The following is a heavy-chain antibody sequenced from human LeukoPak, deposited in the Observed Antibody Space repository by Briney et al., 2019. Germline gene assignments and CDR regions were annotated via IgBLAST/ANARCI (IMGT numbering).Heavy chain of an antibody. J-gene: IGHJ5*02. CDR3: ARSELFWSGPATMGWFDP. Sequence: SETLSLTCTVSGGSISSSSYYWGWIRQPPGKGLEWIGSIYYSGSTYYNPSLKSRVTISVDTSKNQFSLKLSSVTAADTAVYYCARSELFWSGPATMGWFDPWGQGTLVTVSS. CDR1: GGSISSSSYY. D-gene: IGHD3-3*01. CDR2: IYYSGST. V-gene: IGHV4-39*01.